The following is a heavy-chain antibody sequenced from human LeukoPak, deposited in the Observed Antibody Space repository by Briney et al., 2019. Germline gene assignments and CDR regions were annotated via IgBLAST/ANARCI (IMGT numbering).Heavy chain of an antibody. J-gene: IGHJ3*02. CDR2: ISYSGST. Sequence: PSGTLSLTCTVSGGSISSYYWSWIRQPPGKGLDWIGYISYSGSTNYNPSLKSRVTISIDTSKNQFSLKLSSVTAADTALYYCARSAYYYDVDIWGQGTMVTVSS. CDR3: ARSAYYYDVDI. V-gene: IGHV4-59*08. D-gene: IGHD3-22*01. CDR1: GGSISSYY.